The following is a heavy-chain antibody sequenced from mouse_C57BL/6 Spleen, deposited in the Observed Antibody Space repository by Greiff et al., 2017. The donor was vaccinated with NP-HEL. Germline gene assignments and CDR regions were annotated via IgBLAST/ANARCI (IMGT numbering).Heavy chain of an antibody. V-gene: IGHV1-66*01. CDR2: IYPGSGNT. CDR3: ARGGYYGSSLNFDY. D-gene: IGHD1-1*01. J-gene: IGHJ2*01. Sequence: LVESGPELVKPGASVKISCKASGYSFTSYYIHWVKQRPGQGLEWIGWIYPGSGNTKYNEKFKGKATLTADTSSSTAYMQLSSLTSEDSAVYYCARGGYYGSSLNFDYWGQGTTLTVSS. CDR1: GYSFTSYY.